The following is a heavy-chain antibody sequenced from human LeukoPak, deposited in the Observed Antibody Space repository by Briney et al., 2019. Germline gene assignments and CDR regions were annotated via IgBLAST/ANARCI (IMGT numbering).Heavy chain of an antibody. CDR3: ARAVVVAARKNNWFDP. V-gene: IGHV4-34*09. CDR2: INHGGST. Sequence: PSETLSLTCAVYGGSFSAYYWTWIRQSPGKGLEWIGDINHGGSTYYNPSLKSRVTISVDTSKNQFSLKLSSVTAADTAVYYCARAVVVAARKNNWFDPWGQGTLVTVSS. J-gene: IGHJ5*02. D-gene: IGHD2-15*01. CDR1: GGSFSAYY.